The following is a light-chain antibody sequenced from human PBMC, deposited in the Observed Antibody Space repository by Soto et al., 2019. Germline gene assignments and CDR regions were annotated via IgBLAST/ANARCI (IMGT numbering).Light chain of an antibody. CDR1: QSVSSSY. J-gene: IGKJ1*01. CDR2: AAS. Sequence: TQSPGTLSLSPGERATLSCRARQSVSSSYLAWYQQKPGKAPKLLIYAASSLQSGVPSRFSGSGSGTDFTLTISSLQPEDFATYYCQQSYSTPPTFGQGTKVEIK. CDR3: QQSYSTPPT. V-gene: IGKV1-39*01.